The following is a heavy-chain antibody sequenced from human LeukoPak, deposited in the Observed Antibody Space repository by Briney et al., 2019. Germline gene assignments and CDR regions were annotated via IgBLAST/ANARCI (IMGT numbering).Heavy chain of an antibody. CDR3: ASGGNHLWFGELPYWAPNDY. CDR1: GFTFDDYA. Sequence: PGGSLRLSCAASGFTFDDYAMHWVRQAPGKGLEWVSGISWNSGSIGYADSVKGRFTISRDNAKNSLYLQMNSLRAEDTAVYYCASGGNHLWFGELPYWAPNDYWGQGTLVTVSS. V-gene: IGHV3-9*01. J-gene: IGHJ4*02. D-gene: IGHD3-10*01. CDR2: ISWNSGSI.